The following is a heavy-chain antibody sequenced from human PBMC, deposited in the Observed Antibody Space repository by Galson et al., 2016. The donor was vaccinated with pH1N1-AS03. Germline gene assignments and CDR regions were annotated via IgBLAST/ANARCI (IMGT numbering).Heavy chain of an antibody. D-gene: IGHD4-17*01. J-gene: IGHJ5*02. CDR1: GFSLSTSGVG. CDR3: ARAYYGDFADWFDP. Sequence: PALVKPTQTLTLTCTFSGFSLSTSGVGVGWIRQAPGKALEWLAIIYWTDDIRYSPSLRNRPTITKDTSKSQVVQTMTNMDPVATATYFCARAYYGDFADWFDPWGQGTLVTVSS. CDR2: IYWTDDI. V-gene: IGHV2-5*01.